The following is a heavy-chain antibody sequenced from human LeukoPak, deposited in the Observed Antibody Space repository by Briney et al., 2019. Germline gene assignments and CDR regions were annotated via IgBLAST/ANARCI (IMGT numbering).Heavy chain of an antibody. Sequence: GGSLILSCAASGFTFSSFEMNWVRQAPGKGLEWVSYISSGGNTIFYADSVKGRFTISRDNAKNSLYLQMNSLRAEDTALYYCARGCGTASCYYWYFDLWGRGTLVTVSS. J-gene: IGHJ2*01. CDR2: ISSGGNTI. CDR3: ARGCGTASCYYWYFDL. V-gene: IGHV3-48*03. CDR1: GFTFSSFE. D-gene: IGHD2-2*01.